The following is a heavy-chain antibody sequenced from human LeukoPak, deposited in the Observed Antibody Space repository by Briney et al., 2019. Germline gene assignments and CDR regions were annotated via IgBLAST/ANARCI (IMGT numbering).Heavy chain of an antibody. D-gene: IGHD3-10*01. J-gene: IGHJ6*02. CDR1: GYAFNKFG. Sequence: ASVKVSCKASGYAFNKFGVTWVRQAPGQGLEWMGWIIVDSGDTKYPQRLQGRVTMTTDRSTSTAYMELKSLRSDDTAVYYCARDRYYGVGSDPEGGGLDVWGQGTTVIVSS. V-gene: IGHV1-18*01. CDR2: IIVDSGDT. CDR3: ARDRYYGVGSDPEGGGLDV.